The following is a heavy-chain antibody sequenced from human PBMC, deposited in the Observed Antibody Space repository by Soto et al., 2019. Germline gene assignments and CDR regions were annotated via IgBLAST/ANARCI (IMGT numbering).Heavy chain of an antibody. Sequence: PSETLSLTCNVSGASLSRYYWSWIRQPPGKGLEWTGRIYATGDTDYNPSLKSRISMSVDMSKKQFSLTLRSVTAADTAIYYCVRDGTKNLRDRFEPWGRGILVTVSS. V-gene: IGHV4-4*07. CDR1: GASLSRYY. D-gene: IGHD1-26*01. CDR2: IYATGDT. J-gene: IGHJ5*02. CDR3: VRDGTKNLRDRFEP.